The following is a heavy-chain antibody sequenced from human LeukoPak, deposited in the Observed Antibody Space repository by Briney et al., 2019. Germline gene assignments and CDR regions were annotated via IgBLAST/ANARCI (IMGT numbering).Heavy chain of an antibody. CDR1: GYTFIGYY. Sequence: ASVKVSCKASGYTFIGYYMHWVRQAPGQGLEWMGWINPNSGGTNYAQKFQGRVTMTRDTSISTAYMELSRLRSDDTAVYYCARDYSSSWYWVWFDPWGQGTLVTVSS. D-gene: IGHD6-13*01. CDR3: ARDYSSSWYWVWFDP. J-gene: IGHJ5*02. V-gene: IGHV1-2*02. CDR2: INPNSGGT.